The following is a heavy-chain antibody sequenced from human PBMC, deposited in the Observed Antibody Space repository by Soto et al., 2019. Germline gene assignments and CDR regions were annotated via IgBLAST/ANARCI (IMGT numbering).Heavy chain of an antibody. CDR1: GYTFTSYG. V-gene: IGHV1-18*01. J-gene: IGHJ5*02. D-gene: IGHD4-17*01. CDR2: ISAYNGNT. CDR3: ARDGVVATEGTTVDP. Sequence: ASVKVSCKASGYTFTSYGISWVRQAPGQGLEWMGWISAYNGNTNYAQKLQGRVTMTTDTSTSTAYMELRSLRSDDTAVYYCARDGVVATEGTTVDPWGQGTLVTVSS.